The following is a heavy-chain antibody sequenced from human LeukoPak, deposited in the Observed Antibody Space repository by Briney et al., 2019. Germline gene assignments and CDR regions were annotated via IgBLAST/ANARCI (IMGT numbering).Heavy chain of an antibody. Sequence: GGSLRLSCAASGFTFSSYAMSWVRQAPGKGLEWVSAISGSGGSTYYADSVKGRFTISRDNSKNTLYLQMNSLRAEDTALCYCARDLYDSSGYFYGASWGQGTLVTVSS. J-gene: IGHJ5*02. CDR2: ISGSGGST. V-gene: IGHV3-23*01. CDR1: GFTFSSYA. CDR3: ARDLYDSSGYFYGAS. D-gene: IGHD3-22*01.